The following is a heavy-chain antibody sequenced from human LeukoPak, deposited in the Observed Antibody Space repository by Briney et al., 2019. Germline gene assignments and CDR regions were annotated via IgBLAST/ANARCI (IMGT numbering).Heavy chain of an antibody. Sequence: GGSLRLSCAASGFTFSSYWMHWVRQAPGKGLVWVSRINSDGSSTSYADSVKGRFTISRDNAKNSLYLQMNSLRAEDTAVYYCARAFNIAALLDYWGQGTLVTVSS. D-gene: IGHD6-25*01. CDR3: ARAFNIAALLDY. V-gene: IGHV3-74*01. CDR1: GFTFSSYW. CDR2: INSDGSST. J-gene: IGHJ4*02.